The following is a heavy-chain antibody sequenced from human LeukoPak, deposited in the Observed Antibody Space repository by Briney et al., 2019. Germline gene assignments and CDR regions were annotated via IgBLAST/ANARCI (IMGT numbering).Heavy chain of an antibody. CDR2: IKSKTDGGAT. J-gene: IGHJ4*02. D-gene: IGHD2-2*01. CDR3: TTDIGYCSSTSCYAQV. Sequence: GGSLRLSCAASGFTFSDHFIDWVRQAPGKGLEWVGRIKSKTDGGATDYAAPVKGRFTISRDDSKNTLYLQMNSLKTEDTAVYYCTTDIGYCSSTSCYAQVWGQGTLVTVSS. CDR1: GFTFSDHF. V-gene: IGHV3-15*07.